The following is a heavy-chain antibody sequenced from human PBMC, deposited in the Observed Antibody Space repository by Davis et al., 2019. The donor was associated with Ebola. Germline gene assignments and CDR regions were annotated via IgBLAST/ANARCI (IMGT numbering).Heavy chain of an antibody. V-gene: IGHV1-46*01. J-gene: IGHJ3*02. Sequence: AASVKVSCKASGYTFTTYYMHWVRQAPGQGLEWMGIINPSGGSTSYAQKFQGRVTMTRNTSISTAYMELSSLRSEDTAVYYCARVCDPHDSSGYYPHDAFDIWGQGTMVTVSS. CDR1: GYTFTTYY. CDR2: INPSGGST. CDR3: ARVCDPHDSSGYYPHDAFDI. D-gene: IGHD3-22*01.